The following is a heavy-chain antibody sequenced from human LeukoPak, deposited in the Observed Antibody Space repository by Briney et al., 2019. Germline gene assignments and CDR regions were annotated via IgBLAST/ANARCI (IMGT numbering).Heavy chain of an antibody. Sequence: SVKVSCTASGGTFSSYAISWVRQAPGQGLEWMGGIIPIFGTANYAQKFQGRVTITADESTSTAYMELSSLRSEDTAVYYCARDRYYGSGSYYNMNWFDPWGQGTLVTVSS. V-gene: IGHV1-69*13. CDR2: IIPIFGTA. CDR1: GGTFSSYA. CDR3: ARDRYYGSGSYYNMNWFDP. J-gene: IGHJ5*02. D-gene: IGHD3-10*01.